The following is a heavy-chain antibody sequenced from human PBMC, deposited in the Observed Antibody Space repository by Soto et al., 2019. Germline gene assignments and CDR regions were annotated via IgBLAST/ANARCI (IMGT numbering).Heavy chain of an antibody. CDR2: ISGYNGNT. Sequence: QVQLVQSGVEVKKPGASVRVSCKASGYTFTNYGITWVRQAPGQGLEWLGWISGYNGNTNYAQKFQGRVTMTTDTSTSTAYMDLTSLSYDDTAVYYCARGGRFAVGDTAYWGEGTLLTVFS. CDR1: GYTFTNYG. CDR3: ARGGRFAVGDTAY. D-gene: IGHD1-26*01. V-gene: IGHV1-18*01. J-gene: IGHJ4*02.